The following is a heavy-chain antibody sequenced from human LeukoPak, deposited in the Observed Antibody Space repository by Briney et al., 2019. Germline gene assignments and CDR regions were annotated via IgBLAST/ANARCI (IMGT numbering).Heavy chain of an antibody. CDR1: GYTFTDYY. CDR3: ARANFLYCSSSTRLFDY. CDR2: INPNDGDT. V-gene: IGHV1-2*02. D-gene: IGHD2-2*01. J-gene: IGHJ4*02. Sequence: ASVKVSCKASGYTFTDYYMHWVRQAPGQGLEWMGWINPNDGDTNYAQKFQGRVTMTRDTSISTAHMEVSRLRSDDPAVYYCARANFLYCSSSTRLFDYWGQGTLVTVSS.